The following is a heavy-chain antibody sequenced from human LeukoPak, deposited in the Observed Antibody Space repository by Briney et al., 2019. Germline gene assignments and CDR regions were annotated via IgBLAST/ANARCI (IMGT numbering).Heavy chain of an antibody. V-gene: IGHV3-53*01. CDR3: ARRREVTFGDFDY. CDR2: IYSGGST. CDR1: GFTFSNYE. Sequence: GGSLRLSCAGSGFTFSNYELHWVRQAPGKGLEWVSVIYSGGSTYYADSVRGRFTISRDNSKNTLYLQMNSLRAEDTAVYYCARRREVTFGDFDYWGQGTLVTVSS. J-gene: IGHJ4*02. D-gene: IGHD5-24*01.